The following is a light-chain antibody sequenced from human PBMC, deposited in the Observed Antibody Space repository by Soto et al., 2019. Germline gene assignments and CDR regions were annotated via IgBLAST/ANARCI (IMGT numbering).Light chain of an antibody. CDR3: QSYASSLSGYVV. J-gene: IGLJ2*01. CDR2: GNS. CDR1: SSNIGAGYD. V-gene: IGLV1-40*01. Sequence: QSVLTQPPSVSGAPGQRVTISCTGSSSNIGAGYDVHWYQQLPGTAPKLLIYGNSNRPSGVPDRFSGSKSGTSASLAITGLQAEDEADYYCQSYASSLSGYVVFCGGTKLTVL.